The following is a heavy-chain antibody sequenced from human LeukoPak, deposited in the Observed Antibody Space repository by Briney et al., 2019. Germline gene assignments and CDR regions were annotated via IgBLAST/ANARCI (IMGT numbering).Heavy chain of an antibody. CDR1: GFTFSSYW. Sequence: PGGALRLSCAPSGFTFSSYWMHWVRQAPGKGLVWVSRINSGGSSTSYADSVKGRFTISRDNAKNTLYLQMSSLKTEDTAVYYCTRAYCGGDCYPCFDYWGQGTLVNVSS. CDR2: INSGGSST. CDR3: TRAYCGGDCYPCFDY. J-gene: IGHJ4*02. D-gene: IGHD2-21*02. V-gene: IGHV3-74*01.